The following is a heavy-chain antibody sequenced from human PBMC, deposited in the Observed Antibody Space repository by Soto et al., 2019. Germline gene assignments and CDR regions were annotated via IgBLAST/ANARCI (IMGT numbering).Heavy chain of an antibody. J-gene: IGHJ4*02. V-gene: IGHV3-30*03. Sequence: QVQLVESGGSVVQPGTSLRLSCEASGFTFNNYGMHWVRQAPARGLEWVAVMSYDGSRKYYAESVKGRFTISRDNSKKTLYLEMDRLRAEDTAVYYCARVHSIGSMATILVYFDYCGQGPRVTVSS. CDR3: ARVHSIGSMATILVYFDY. CDR1: GFTFNNYG. D-gene: IGHD5-12*01. CDR2: MSYDGSRK.